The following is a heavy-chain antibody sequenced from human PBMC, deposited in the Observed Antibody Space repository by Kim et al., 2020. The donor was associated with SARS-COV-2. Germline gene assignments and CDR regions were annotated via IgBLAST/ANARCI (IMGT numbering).Heavy chain of an antibody. D-gene: IGHD3-9*01. V-gene: IGHV3-64*01. CDR2: ISSNGGST. CDR1: GFTFSDYA. J-gene: IGHJ6*02. Sequence: GGSLRLSCAASGFTFSDYAMHWVRQAPGKGLEYVSAISSNGGSTYYANSVKGRFTISRDNSKNTLYLQMGSLRAEDMAVYYCARDIFTAYFTHYYYYGMDVWGQGTTVTVSS. CDR3: ARDIFTAYFTHYYYYGMDV.